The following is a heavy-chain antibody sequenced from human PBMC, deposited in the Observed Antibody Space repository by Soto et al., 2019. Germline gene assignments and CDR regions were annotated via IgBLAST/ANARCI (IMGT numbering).Heavy chain of an antibody. Sequence: GGSLRLSCAASGFNFNTYSMNWVRQAPGKGLEWVSVIYSGGSTYYADSVKGRFTISRDNSKNTLYLQMNSLRAEDTAVYYCARDRRGGAIDAFDIWGQGTMVTVSS. V-gene: IGHV3-53*01. CDR1: GFNFNTYS. CDR2: IYSGGST. CDR3: ARDRRGGAIDAFDI. D-gene: IGHD2-2*02. J-gene: IGHJ3*02.